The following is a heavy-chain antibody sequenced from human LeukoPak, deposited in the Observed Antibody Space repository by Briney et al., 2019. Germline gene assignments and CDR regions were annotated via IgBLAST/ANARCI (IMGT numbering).Heavy chain of an antibody. CDR2: IYYSGST. CDR1: GGSISSYY. J-gene: IGHJ4*02. CDR3: ARGAVAGTPTDY. D-gene: IGHD6-19*01. Sequence: PSETLSLTCTVSGGSISSYYWSWIWQPPGKGLEWIGYIYYSGSTNYNPSLKSRVTISVDTSKNQFSLKLSSVTAADTAVYYCARGAVAGTPTDYWGQGTLVTVSS. V-gene: IGHV4-59*01.